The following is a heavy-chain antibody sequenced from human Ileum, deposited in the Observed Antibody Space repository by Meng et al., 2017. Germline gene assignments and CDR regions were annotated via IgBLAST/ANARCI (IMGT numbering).Heavy chain of an antibody. Sequence: ASVKVSCKASGYTFTTYYIHWVRQAPGQVLEWMGIVDPTNSGTSYAQNFRGRVTMTRDTSTRTDYMELSSLRDEDTAIYFCERDRANYLSSGTPWTEHYWGQGTLVTVSS. J-gene: IGHJ4*02. CDR3: ERDRANYLSSGTPWTEHY. CDR2: VDPTNSGT. V-gene: IGHV1-46*01. D-gene: IGHD3-10*01. CDR1: GYTFTTYY.